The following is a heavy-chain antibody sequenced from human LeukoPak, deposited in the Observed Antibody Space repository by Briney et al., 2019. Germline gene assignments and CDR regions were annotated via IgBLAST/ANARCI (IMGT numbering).Heavy chain of an antibody. Sequence: GASVKVSCKASGYTFTSYGISWVRQAPGQGLEWMGWISAYNGNTNYAQKLQGRVTMTTDTSTSTAYMELSRLRSDVTAVYYCATSMVRESLLGYWGQGTLVTVSS. CDR2: ISAYNGNT. CDR3: ATSMVRESLLGY. CDR1: GYTFTSYG. J-gene: IGHJ4*02. D-gene: IGHD3-10*01. V-gene: IGHV1-18*01.